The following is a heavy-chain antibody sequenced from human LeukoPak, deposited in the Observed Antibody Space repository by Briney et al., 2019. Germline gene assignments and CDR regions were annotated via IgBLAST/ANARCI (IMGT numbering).Heavy chain of an antibody. CDR1: GGSISSYY. Sequence: SETLSLTCTVSGGSISSYYWSWIRRPPGKGLEWIGFVYYSGSTNYNPSLKSRVTLSVDTSKNQFSLKLNSVTAADTAVYYCARHYCTGDNCYYFDYWGQGTLVTVSS. D-gene: IGHD2-15*01. CDR3: ARHYCTGDNCYYFDY. J-gene: IGHJ4*02. CDR2: VYYSGST. V-gene: IGHV4-59*01.